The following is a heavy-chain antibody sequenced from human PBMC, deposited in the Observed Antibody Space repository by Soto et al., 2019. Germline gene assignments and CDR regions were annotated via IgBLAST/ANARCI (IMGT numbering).Heavy chain of an antibody. CDR1: GFSLSSTRMA. Sequence: QITLKESGPTLVKPTQTLTLTCTFSGFSLSSTRMAVGWIRQPPGKALEWLALIYWDDDKRYTPFLKSRLTVNKDSSKNPVVLTMSNMDPVDTARYYCAHIVVAGLGYYFDYWGQGTLVTVSS. CDR2: IYWDDDK. J-gene: IGHJ4*02. D-gene: IGHD6-19*01. CDR3: AHIVVAGLGYYFDY. V-gene: IGHV2-5*02.